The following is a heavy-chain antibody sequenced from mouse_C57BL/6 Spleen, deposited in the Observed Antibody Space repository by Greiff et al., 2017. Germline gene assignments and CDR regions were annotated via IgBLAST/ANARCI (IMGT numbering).Heavy chain of an antibody. V-gene: IGHV1-42*01. CDR1: GYSFTGYY. CDR2: INPSTGGT. J-gene: IGHJ2*01. Sequence: VQLQQSGPELVKPGASVKISCKASGYSFTGYYMNWVKQSPEKSLEWIGEINPSTGGTTYNQKFKAKATLTVDKSSSTAYMQLKSLTSEDSAVYYCARHYGSSYYFDDWGQGTTLTVSS. D-gene: IGHD1-1*01. CDR3: ARHYGSSYYFDD.